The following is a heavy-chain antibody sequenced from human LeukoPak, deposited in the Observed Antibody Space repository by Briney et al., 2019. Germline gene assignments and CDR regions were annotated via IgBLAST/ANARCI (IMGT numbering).Heavy chain of an antibody. V-gene: IGHV3-74*01. CDR3: ARADTYYDIWTGYYFDY. CDR2: INSDGSST. J-gene: IGHJ4*02. Sequence: GGSLRLSCAASGFTFSSYWMHWVRQAPGKGLVWVSRINSDGSSTTYADSVKGRFTISRDNAKNTLYLQMNSLRAEDTAVYYCARADTYYDIWTGYYFDYWGQRTLVTVSS. CDR1: GFTFSSYW. D-gene: IGHD3-9*01.